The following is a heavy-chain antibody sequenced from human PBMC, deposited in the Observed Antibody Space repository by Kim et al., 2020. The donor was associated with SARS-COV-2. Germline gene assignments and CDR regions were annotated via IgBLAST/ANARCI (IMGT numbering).Heavy chain of an antibody. CDR3: ARDQYGYIFDY. J-gene: IGHJ4*02. CDR1: GYTFTSYA. CDR2: INAGNGNT. D-gene: IGHD5-18*01. V-gene: IGHV1-3*01. Sequence: ASVKVSCKASGYTFTSYAMHWVRQAPGQRLEWMGWINAGNGNTKYSRKFQGRVTITRDTSASTAYMELSSLRSEDTAVYYCARDQYGYIFDYWGQGTLVTVSS.